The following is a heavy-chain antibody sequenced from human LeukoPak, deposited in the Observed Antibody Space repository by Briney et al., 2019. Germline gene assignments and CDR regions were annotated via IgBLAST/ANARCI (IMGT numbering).Heavy chain of an antibody. CDR2: ISGSGGST. D-gene: IGHD7-27*01. J-gene: IGHJ4*02. Sequence: GGSLRLSCAASGFTFSSYAMSWVRQAPGKGLEWVSAISGSGGSTYYADSVKGRFTISRDNSKNTLYLQVNSLRAEDTAVYYCAKVPTALTGEYYFDYWGQGTLVTVSS. CDR1: GFTFSSYA. V-gene: IGHV3-23*01. CDR3: AKVPTALTGEYYFDY.